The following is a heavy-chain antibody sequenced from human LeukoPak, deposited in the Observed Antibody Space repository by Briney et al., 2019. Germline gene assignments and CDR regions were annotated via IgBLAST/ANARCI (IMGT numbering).Heavy chain of an antibody. Sequence: SETLSLTCTVSGGSISSSSYYWGCIRQPPGKGLEWIGSIYYSGSTYYNPSLKSRVTISVDTSKNQFSLRLSSVTAADTAVYYCARKYSSSLAAIRNWFDPWGQGTLVTVSS. CDR3: ARKYSSSLAAIRNWFDP. D-gene: IGHD6-13*01. V-gene: IGHV4-39*07. J-gene: IGHJ5*02. CDR1: GGSISSSSYY. CDR2: IYYSGST.